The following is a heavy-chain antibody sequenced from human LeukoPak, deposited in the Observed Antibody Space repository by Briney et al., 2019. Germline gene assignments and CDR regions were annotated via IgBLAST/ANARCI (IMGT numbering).Heavy chain of an antibody. CDR3: AREPDA. Sequence: SETLSLTCTVSGDSISGSNYHWGWLRQPPGKGLEWLGTVHHTGRAFYNPSLRGRTTVSVDTSKNQFSLKLTSVTAADTAVYYCAREPDAWGQGTLVTVSS. V-gene: IGHV4-39*07. J-gene: IGHJ5*02. CDR1: GDSISGSNYH. CDR2: VHHTGRA.